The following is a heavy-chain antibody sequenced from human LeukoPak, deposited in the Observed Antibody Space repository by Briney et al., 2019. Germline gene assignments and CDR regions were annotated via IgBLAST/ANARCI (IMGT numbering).Heavy chain of an antibody. D-gene: IGHD2-15*01. CDR2: ISSSSSYT. CDR3: ARGLSGSCYDY. J-gene: IGHJ4*02. Sequence: GGSLRLSCAASGFTFSDYYMSWIRQAPGKGLEWVSYISSSSSYTNYADSVKGRFIISRDNAKNSLYLQMNSLRAEDTAVYYCARGLSGSCYDYWGQGTLVTVSS. V-gene: IGHV3-11*06. CDR1: GFTFSDYY.